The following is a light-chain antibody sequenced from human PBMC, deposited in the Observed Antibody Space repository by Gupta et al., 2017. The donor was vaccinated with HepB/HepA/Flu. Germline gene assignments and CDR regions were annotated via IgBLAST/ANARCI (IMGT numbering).Light chain of an antibody. J-gene: IGLJ3*02. CDR3: AAWDDSLSGWV. CDR2: RNN. CDR1: SSNIGSNY. Sequence: QSVLTPPPSASVTPGQRVTISCSGSSSNIGSNYVYWYQQRPGTAPKLLIYRNNQRPSGVPDRFSGSKSGTSASLAISGLRSEDEADYYCAAWDDSLSGWVFGGGTKLTVL. V-gene: IGLV1-47*01.